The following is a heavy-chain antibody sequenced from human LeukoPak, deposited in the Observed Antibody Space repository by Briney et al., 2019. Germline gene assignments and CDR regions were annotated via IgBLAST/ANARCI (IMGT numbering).Heavy chain of an antibody. CDR1: GFTFSQYS. D-gene: IGHD5-12*01. CDR3: TRDAGNSGYGCDL. Sequence: GGSLRLSCAASGFTFSQYSINWVRQAPGKGLEWVSHLRYTGETFYADSVKGRFTISRDNVRNSLYLQMNSLRAEDTAMYYCTRDAGNSGYGCDLWGQGTLVTVSS. V-gene: IGHV3-48*01. CDR2: LRYTGET. J-gene: IGHJ5*02.